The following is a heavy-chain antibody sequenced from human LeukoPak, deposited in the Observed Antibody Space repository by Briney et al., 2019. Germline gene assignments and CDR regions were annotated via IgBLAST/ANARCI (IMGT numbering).Heavy chain of an antibody. J-gene: IGHJ4*02. Sequence: ASVKVSCKASGYTFTSYYMHWVRQAPGQGLEWMGIINPSGGSTSYAQKFQGRVTMTRDTSTSTVYMELSSLRSEDTAVYYCARSTYSGSYYGGSLTFWGQGTLVTVSS. CDR3: ARSTYSGSYYGGSLTF. D-gene: IGHD1-26*01. V-gene: IGHV1-46*01. CDR2: INPSGGST. CDR1: GYTFTSYY.